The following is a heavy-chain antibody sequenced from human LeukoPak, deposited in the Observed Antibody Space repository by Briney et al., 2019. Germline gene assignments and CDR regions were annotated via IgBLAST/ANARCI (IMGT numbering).Heavy chain of an antibody. V-gene: IGHV4-38-2*02. CDR3: ARDKGVYYDILTGYHDAFDI. Sequence: SETLSLTCTVSGYSISSGYYWGWIRQPPGKGLEWIGSIYHSGSTYYNPSLKSRVTISVDTSKNQFSLKLSSVTAADTAVYYCARDKGVYYDILTGYHDAFDIWGQGTMVTVSS. CDR1: GYSISSGYY. CDR2: IYHSGST. D-gene: IGHD3-9*01. J-gene: IGHJ3*02.